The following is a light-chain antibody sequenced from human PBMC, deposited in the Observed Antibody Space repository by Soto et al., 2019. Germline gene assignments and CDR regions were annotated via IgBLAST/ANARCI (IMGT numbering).Light chain of an antibody. J-gene: IGKJ2*01. CDR3: QQRSNWPPT. V-gene: IGKV3-11*01. CDR1: QSISSY. Sequence: EIVLTQSPPTLSLSPGERATLSCRASQSISSYLAWYQQEPGQAPRLLIYDASNRATGIPARFSGSGSGTAFTLTISSLEPEDFAVYYCQQRSNWPPTFGQGTKLEIK. CDR2: DAS.